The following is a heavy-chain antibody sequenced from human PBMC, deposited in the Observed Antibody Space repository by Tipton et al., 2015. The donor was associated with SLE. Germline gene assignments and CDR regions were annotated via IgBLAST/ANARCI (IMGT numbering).Heavy chain of an antibody. Sequence: TLSLTCTVSGGSISNYYWSWIRQPPGEGPEWIGYISYSGGSKYNPSLKSRVTMSLDTSKKQFSLKLSSVTAADTAVYYCARVMGPGQAFDIWGQGTMVTVSS. D-gene: IGHD5-24*01. CDR2: ISYSGGS. CDR1: GGSISNYY. J-gene: IGHJ3*02. V-gene: IGHV4-59*12. CDR3: ARVMGPGQAFDI.